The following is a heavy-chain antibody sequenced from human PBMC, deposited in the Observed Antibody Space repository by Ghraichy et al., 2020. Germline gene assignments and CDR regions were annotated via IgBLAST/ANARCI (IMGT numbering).Heavy chain of an antibody. J-gene: IGHJ3*02. CDR2: ISWNSGSI. Sequence: LSLTCAASGFTFDDYAMHWVRQAPGKGLEWVSGISWNSGSIGYADSVKGRFTISRDNAKNSLYLQMNSLRAEDTALYYCAKELYPGGYGDYTGGAFDIWGQGTMVTVSS. CDR3: AKELYPGGYGDYTGGAFDI. V-gene: IGHV3-9*01. D-gene: IGHD4-17*01. CDR1: GFTFDDYA.